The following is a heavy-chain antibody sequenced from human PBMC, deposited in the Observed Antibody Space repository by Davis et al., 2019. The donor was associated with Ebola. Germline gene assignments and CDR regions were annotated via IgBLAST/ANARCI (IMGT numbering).Heavy chain of an antibody. CDR1: GFTFSSYS. D-gene: IGHD5-12*01. Sequence: PGGSLRLSCAASGFTFSSYSMNWVRQAPGKGLEWVSSISSSSSYIYYADSVKGRFTISRDNAKNSLYLQMNSLRAEDTAVYYCARGESGGYDLVDYWGQGTLVTVSS. V-gene: IGHV3-21*01. CDR3: ARGESGGYDLVDY. J-gene: IGHJ4*02. CDR2: ISSSSSYI.